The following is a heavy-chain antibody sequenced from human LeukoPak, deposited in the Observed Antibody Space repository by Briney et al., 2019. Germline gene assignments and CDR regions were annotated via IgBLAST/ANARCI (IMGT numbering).Heavy chain of an antibody. Sequence: PSETLSLTCTVSGGSISSSSYYWGWIRQPPGKGLEWIGSIYYSGITYYNPSLKSRVTISVDTSKNQFSLKLSSVTAADTAVYYCASVSTSDYYYYYMDVWGKGTTVTVSS. CDR2: IYYSGIT. CDR3: ASVSTSDYYYYYMDV. D-gene: IGHD2-2*01. J-gene: IGHJ6*03. V-gene: IGHV4-39*07. CDR1: GGSISSSSYY.